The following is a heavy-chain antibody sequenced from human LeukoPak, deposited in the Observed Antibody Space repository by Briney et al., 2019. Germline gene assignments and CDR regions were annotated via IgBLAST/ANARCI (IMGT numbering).Heavy chain of an antibody. Sequence: GGSLRLSCAASGFTFSDYSMNWVRQALGKGLEWVSYIGSRSNRIYYADSVKGRFTISRDNAKNSLYLQMNSLRAEDTAVYYCARVAYGDYLWYFDYWGQGTLVTVSS. CDR3: ARVAYGDYLWYFDY. CDR1: GFTFSDYS. J-gene: IGHJ4*02. D-gene: IGHD4-17*01. CDR2: IGSRSNRI. V-gene: IGHV3-48*04.